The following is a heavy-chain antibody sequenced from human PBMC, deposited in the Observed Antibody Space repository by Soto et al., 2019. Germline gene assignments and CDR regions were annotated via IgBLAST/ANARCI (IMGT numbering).Heavy chain of an antibody. V-gene: IGHV3-7*03. CDR2: IKQDGSEK. J-gene: IGHJ4*02. D-gene: IGHD3-9*01. CDR3: ARELGFTYYDILTGYYFDY. CDR1: GFTFSSYW. Sequence: GGSLRLSCAASGFTFSSYWMSWVRQAPGKGLEWVANIKQDGSEKYYVDSVKGRFTISRDNAKNSLYLQMNSLRAEDTAVYYCARELGFTYYDILTGYYFDYWGQGTLVTVSS.